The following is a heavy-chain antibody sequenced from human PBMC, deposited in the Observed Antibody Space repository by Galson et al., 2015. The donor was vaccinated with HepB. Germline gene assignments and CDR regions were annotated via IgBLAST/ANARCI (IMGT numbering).Heavy chain of an antibody. CDR3: ARESGPGTGYFDF. CDR1: GYTFNIYA. D-gene: IGHD1-14*01. Sequence: SVKVSCKASGYTFNIYATNWVRQAPGQGLEWMGWINTNTGNPTYAQGFTGRFVFSLDTSVSTAYLQISSLKAEDTAVYYCARESGPGTGYFDFWGQGTLVTASS. J-gene: IGHJ4*02. V-gene: IGHV7-4-1*02. CDR2: INTNTGNP.